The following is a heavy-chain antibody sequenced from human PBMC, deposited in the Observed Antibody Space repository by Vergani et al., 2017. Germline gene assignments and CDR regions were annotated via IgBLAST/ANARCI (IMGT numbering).Heavy chain of an antibody. J-gene: IGHJ4*02. V-gene: IGHV4-31*03. CDR1: GDSLSSGVYY. CDR3: ARMGGYDEGDAFRIGYFDS. D-gene: IGHD3-22*01. Sequence: QVQLQESGPGLVKPSQTLSLPCSVSGDSLSSGVYYWNWIRQHPGKGLEWIGYIYSTGSTHHNPSLRRRINMSVDTSKNQFSLKLNSVTAADTAMYYCARMGGYDEGDAFRIGYFDSWGPGILVTVSS. CDR2: IYSTGST.